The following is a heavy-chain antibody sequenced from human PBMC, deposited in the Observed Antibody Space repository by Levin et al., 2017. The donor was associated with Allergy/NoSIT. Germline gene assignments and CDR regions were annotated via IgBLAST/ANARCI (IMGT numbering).Heavy chain of an antibody. CDR1: GGSFSGYY. CDR2: INHSGST. D-gene: IGHD6-19*01. Sequence: SETLSLTCAVYGGSFSGYYWSWIRQPPGKGLEWIGEINHSGSTNYNPSLKSRVTISVDTSKNQFSLKLSSVTAADTAVYYCARASTSKWLTFDYWGQGTLVTVSS. V-gene: IGHV4-34*01. J-gene: IGHJ4*02. CDR3: ARASTSKWLTFDY.